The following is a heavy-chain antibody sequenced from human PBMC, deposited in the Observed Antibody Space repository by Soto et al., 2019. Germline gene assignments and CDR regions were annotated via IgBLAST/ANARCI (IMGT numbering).Heavy chain of an antibody. CDR2: ISYDGSNK. V-gene: IGHV3-30-3*01. D-gene: IGHD1-26*01. Sequence: GGSLRLSCAASGFTFGDYAMHWVRQAPGKGLEWVALISYDGSNKYYAGSVKGRFTISRDNSKNTLYLQMISMRAAATAAYDCARAHHPWDFDYWGQGTLVTFSS. CDR1: GFTFGDYA. J-gene: IGHJ4*02. CDR3: ARAHHPWDFDY.